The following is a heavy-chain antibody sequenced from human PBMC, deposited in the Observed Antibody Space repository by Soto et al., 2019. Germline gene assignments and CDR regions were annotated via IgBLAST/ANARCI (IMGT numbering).Heavy chain of an antibody. V-gene: IGHV4-31*03. CDR2: IYYSGST. J-gene: IGHJ3*02. CDR1: GGSISSGGYY. CDR3: ARESKRGNDDAFDI. D-gene: IGHD3-10*01. Sequence: QVQLQESGPGLVKPSQTLSLTCTVSGGSISSGGYYWSWIRQHPGKGLEWIGYIYYSGSTYYNPSLKSRVTISVDTSKNQFSLKLSSVTAADTAVYYCARESKRGNDDAFDIWGQGTMVTVSS.